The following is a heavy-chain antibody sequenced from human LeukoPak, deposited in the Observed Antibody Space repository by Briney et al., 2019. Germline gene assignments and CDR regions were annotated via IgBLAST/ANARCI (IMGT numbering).Heavy chain of an antibody. V-gene: IGHV3-33*01. CDR3: ARDLYCSSTSCSLLFDY. D-gene: IGHD2-2*01. CDR1: GFTFSSYG. Sequence: PGGSLRLSCAASGFTFSSYGMRWVRQAPGKGLEWVAVIWYDGSNKYYADSVKGRFTISRDNSKNTLYLQMNSLRAEDTAVYYCARDLYCSSTSCSLLFDYWGQGTLVTVSS. J-gene: IGHJ4*02. CDR2: IWYDGSNK.